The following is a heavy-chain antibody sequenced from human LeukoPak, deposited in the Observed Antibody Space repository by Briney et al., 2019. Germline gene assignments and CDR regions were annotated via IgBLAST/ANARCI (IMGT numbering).Heavy chain of an antibody. CDR2: IIPIFGTA. CDR3: ARASSSGSLTADFDY. Sequence: SVKVSCKVSGYTLTELSMHWVRQAPGQGLEWMGGIIPIFGTANYAQKFQGRVTITADESTSTAYMELSSLRSEDMAVYYCARASSSGSLTADFDYWGQGTLVTVSS. V-gene: IGHV1-69*13. CDR1: GYTLTELS. J-gene: IGHJ4*02. D-gene: IGHD3-22*01.